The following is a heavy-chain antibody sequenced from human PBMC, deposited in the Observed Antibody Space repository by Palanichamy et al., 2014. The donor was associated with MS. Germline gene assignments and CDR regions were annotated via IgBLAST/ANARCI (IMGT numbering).Heavy chain of an antibody. D-gene: IGHD4-17*01. CDR2: IKQDGSEK. CDR3: ARDGRDDYGDSLDY. CDR1: GFTFSNYW. Sequence: EVQLVESGGGLVQSGGSLRLSCVASGFTFSNYWMSWVRQAPGKGLEWVANIKQDGSEKYYVDSVRGQFTISRDNAKNSLYLQMNSLRAEDTAVYYCARDGRDDYGDSLDYWGQGTLITVSS. J-gene: IGHJ4*02. V-gene: IGHV3-7*01.